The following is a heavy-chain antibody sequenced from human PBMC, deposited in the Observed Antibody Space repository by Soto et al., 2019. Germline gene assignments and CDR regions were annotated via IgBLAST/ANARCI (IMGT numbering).Heavy chain of an antibody. V-gene: IGHV3-33*01. CDR3: GRAGIAARPLTTIDI. CDR2: IWSDGSNK. J-gene: IGHJ3*02. D-gene: IGHD6-6*01. Sequence: QVQLVESGGDVVQPGRSLRLSCAASGFTFSSYGMHWVRQAPGKGLEWVAVIWSDGSNKYYADSVKGRFTISRDNSKNTLYLQKNSLRAEGKAWYFWGRAGIAARPLTTIDIWGQGTMVTVSS. CDR1: GFTFSSYG.